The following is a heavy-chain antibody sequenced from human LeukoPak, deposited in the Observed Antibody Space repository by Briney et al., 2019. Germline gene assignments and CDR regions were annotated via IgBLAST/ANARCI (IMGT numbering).Heavy chain of an antibody. CDR2: IYYSGST. Sequence: PSETLSLTCTVSGGSISSSSYYWGWIRQPPGKGLEWIGSIYYSGSTYYNPSLKSRVTISVDTSKNQFSLKLSSVTAADTAVYYCASNWGHYYYYYMDVWGKGTTVTISS. CDR3: ASNWGHYYYYYMDV. V-gene: IGHV4-39*01. J-gene: IGHJ6*03. CDR1: GGSISSSSYY. D-gene: IGHD7-27*01.